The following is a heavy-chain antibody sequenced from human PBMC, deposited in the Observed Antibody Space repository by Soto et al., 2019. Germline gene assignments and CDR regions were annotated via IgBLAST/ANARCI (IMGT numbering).Heavy chain of an antibody. V-gene: IGHV1-3*01. D-gene: IGHD3-16*01. J-gene: IGHJ6*03. CDR2: INAGNGNT. CDR1: GYSFTSYA. Sequence: QVQLVQSGAEVKKPGASMKVSCEASGYSFTSYAMHWVRQAPGQRLEWMGWINAGNGNTKYSPKFQGRVTITRDTSASTVYMELSSLRSEDTAVDYCARDPMGEYYYMDVWGKGTTVTVSS. CDR3: ARDPMGEYYYMDV.